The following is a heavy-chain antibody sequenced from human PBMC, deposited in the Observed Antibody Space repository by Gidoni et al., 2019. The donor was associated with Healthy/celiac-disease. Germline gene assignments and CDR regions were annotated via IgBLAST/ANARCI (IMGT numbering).Heavy chain of an antibody. D-gene: IGHD5-18*01. Sequence: QVQLVESGGGVVQTGRSLRISCAASGFTFSSYGMHWVRQAPGKGLEWVAVIWYDGSNKYYADSVKGRFTISRDNSKNTLYLQMNSLRAEDTAVYYCGRDLYGYSYGRLDYWGQGTLATVSS. CDR2: IWYDGSNK. CDR1: GFTFSSYG. V-gene: IGHV3-33*01. J-gene: IGHJ4*02. CDR3: GRDLYGYSYGRLDY.